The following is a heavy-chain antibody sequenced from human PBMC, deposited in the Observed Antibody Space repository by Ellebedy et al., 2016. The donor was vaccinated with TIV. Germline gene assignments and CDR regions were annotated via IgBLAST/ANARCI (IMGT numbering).Heavy chain of an antibody. Sequence: SETLSLTCAISGGAINNYYWSWIRQPPGKGLEWIGKFFYGGTVSYQPSLDSRVTMSVDTSKNLFSLVLSSVTAADTAVYYCAGGGYGDRLEYWGQGALVTVSS. J-gene: IGHJ4*02. CDR3: AGGGYGDRLEY. CDR2: FFYGGTV. D-gene: IGHD4-17*01. CDR1: GGAINNYY. V-gene: IGHV4-59*01.